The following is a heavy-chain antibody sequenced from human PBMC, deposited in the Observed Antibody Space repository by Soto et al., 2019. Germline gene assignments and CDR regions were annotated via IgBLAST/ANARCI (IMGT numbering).Heavy chain of an antibody. CDR2: IYYSGST. D-gene: IGHD2-2*01. CDR3: ARSGWKYQLLHKWPDP. J-gene: IGHJ5*02. Sequence: PSETLSLTCTVSGGSIGSGGYYWSWIRQHPGKGLEWIGYIYYSGSTYYNPSLKSRVTISVDTSKNQFSLKLSSVTAADTAVYYCARSGWKYQLLHKWPDPWGQGTLVTVS. V-gene: IGHV4-31*03. CDR1: GGSIGSGGYY.